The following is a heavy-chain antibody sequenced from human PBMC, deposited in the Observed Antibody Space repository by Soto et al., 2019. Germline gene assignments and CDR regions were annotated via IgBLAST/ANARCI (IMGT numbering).Heavy chain of an antibody. CDR1: GFTFSSYG. J-gene: IGHJ6*02. D-gene: IGHD3-10*01. CDR2: ISYDGSNK. CDR3: AKDFYGSGSYHQDYYYYGMDV. V-gene: IGHV3-30*18. Sequence: GGSLRLSCAASGFTFSSYGMHWVRQAPGKGLEWVAVISYDGSNKYYADSVKGRFTISRDNSKNTLFLQMNSLRAEDTAVYYCAKDFYGSGSYHQDYYYYGMDVWGQGTTVTVSS.